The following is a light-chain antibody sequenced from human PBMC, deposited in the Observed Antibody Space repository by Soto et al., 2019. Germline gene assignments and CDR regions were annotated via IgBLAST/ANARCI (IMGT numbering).Light chain of an antibody. Sequence: DIVLTQSPGTLSLSPGERATLSCRASQSVSSSSVAWYQQKPGQAPRLLIYDASSRATGIPDRCSGRGAGTDFTLTSSRLEPDAFAVDYFLQYGSSPWTFGQGTKVYI. CDR3: LQYGSSPWT. J-gene: IGKJ1*01. CDR2: DAS. CDR1: QSVSSSS. V-gene: IGKV3-20*01.